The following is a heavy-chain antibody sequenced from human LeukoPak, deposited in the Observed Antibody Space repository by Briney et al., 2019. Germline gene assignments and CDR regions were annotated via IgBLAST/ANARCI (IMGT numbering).Heavy chain of an antibody. V-gene: IGHV3-53*01. J-gene: IGHJ6*02. Sequence: GGSLRLSCAASGFTVSSNYMSWVRQAPGKGLEWVSVIYSGGSTYYADSVKGRFTISRDNSKNTLYLQMNSLRAEDTAVYYCASETVTREDYGMDVWGQGTTVTVSS. CDR3: ASETVTREDYGMDV. D-gene: IGHD4-17*01. CDR2: IYSGGST. CDR1: GFTVSSNY.